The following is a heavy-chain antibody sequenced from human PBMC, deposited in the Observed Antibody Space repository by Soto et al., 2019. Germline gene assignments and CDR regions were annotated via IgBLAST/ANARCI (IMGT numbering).Heavy chain of an antibody. J-gene: IGHJ5*02. Sequence: SLRLSCAASGFTFNNYAMSWVRQAPGKGLEWVSAISGNGISTYYADSVRGRFTISRDNSENTLFLQMNRLRADDTAVYYCTRDPISMVRRTDNWFEPWGQGTLVTVSP. CDR2: ISGNGIST. CDR3: TRDPISMVRRTDNWFEP. V-gene: IGHV3-23*01. D-gene: IGHD3-10*01. CDR1: GFTFNNYA.